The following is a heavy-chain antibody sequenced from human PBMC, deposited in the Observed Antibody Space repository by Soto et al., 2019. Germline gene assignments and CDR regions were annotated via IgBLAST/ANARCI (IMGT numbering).Heavy chain of an antibody. Sequence: GGSLRLSCAASGFTFSSYAMHWVRQAPGKGLEWVAVISYDGGNKYYADSVKGRFTISRDNSKNTLYLQMNSLRAEDTAVYYCAGGTYYDILTGYYLDLNWFDPWGQGTLVTVSS. CDR1: GFTFSSYA. CDR2: ISYDGGNK. V-gene: IGHV3-30-3*01. D-gene: IGHD3-9*01. J-gene: IGHJ5*02. CDR3: AGGTYYDILTGYYLDLNWFDP.